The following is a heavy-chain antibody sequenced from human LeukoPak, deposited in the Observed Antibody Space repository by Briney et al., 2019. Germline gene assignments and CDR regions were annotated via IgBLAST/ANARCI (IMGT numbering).Heavy chain of an antibody. CDR2: IYYSGST. CDR3: AREAENITIFGVVITSKPGAPFDP. Sequence: KPSETLSLTCTVSGGSISSSSHYWGWIRQPPGKGLEWIGRIYYSGSTYYNPSLQSRVTISVDTSKNQFSLKLSSVTAADTAVYYCAREAENITIFGVVITSKPGAPFDPWGQGTLVTVSS. J-gene: IGHJ5*02. D-gene: IGHD3-3*01. V-gene: IGHV4-39*07. CDR1: GGSISSSSHY.